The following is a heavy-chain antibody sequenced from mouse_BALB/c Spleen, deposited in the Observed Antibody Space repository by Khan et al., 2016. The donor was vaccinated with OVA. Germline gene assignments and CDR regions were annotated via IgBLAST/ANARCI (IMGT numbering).Heavy chain of an antibody. Sequence: QVQLQQSGAELARPGASVKMSCKASGYTFTSYTIHWVKQRPGQGLEWIGYINPSNGYNNYNQKFRDKATLTADKSSSTASMQLSSLTSEDSAVYAYARMGPYHANCGAWLARWGHGTRITVSA. CDR1: GYTFTSYT. V-gene: IGHV1-4*01. CDR2: INPSNGYN. CDR3: ARMGPYHANCGAWLAR. D-gene: IGHD2-10*01. J-gene: IGHJ3*01.